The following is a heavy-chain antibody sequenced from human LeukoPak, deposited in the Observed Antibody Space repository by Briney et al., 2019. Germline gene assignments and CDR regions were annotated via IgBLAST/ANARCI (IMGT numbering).Heavy chain of an antibody. J-gene: IGHJ4*02. CDR1: GFTFDDYA. D-gene: IGHD3-3*01. V-gene: IGHV3-9*01. Sequence: PGGSLRLSCAASGFTFDDYAMHWVRQAPGKGLEWVSGISWNSGSIGYADSVKGRFTISRDNARNSLYLQMNSLTAEDTAIYYCARAGGFLEWLFQLDYWGQGTLVTVSS. CDR2: ISWNSGSI. CDR3: ARAGGFLEWLFQLDY.